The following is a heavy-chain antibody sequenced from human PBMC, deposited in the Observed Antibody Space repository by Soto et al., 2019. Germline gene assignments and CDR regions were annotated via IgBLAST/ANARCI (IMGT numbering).Heavy chain of an antibody. V-gene: IGHV5-51*01. D-gene: IGHD5-18*01. Sequence: PGESLKISCKGSGYSFTSYWIGWVRQMPGKGLEWMGIIYPGDSDTRYSPSLQGQVTISADKSISTAYLQWSSLKASDTAMYYCASAYSYGDDAFDIWGQGTMVTVSS. CDR1: GYSFTSYW. CDR3: ASAYSYGDDAFDI. CDR2: IYPGDSDT. J-gene: IGHJ3*02.